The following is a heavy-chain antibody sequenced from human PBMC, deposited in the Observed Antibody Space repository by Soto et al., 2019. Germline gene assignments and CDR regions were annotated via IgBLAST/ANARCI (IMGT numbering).Heavy chain of an antibody. CDR1: GFTFSSYG. Sequence: QVQLVESGGGAVQPGRSLRLSCAASGFTFSSYGMHWVRQAPGKGLEWVAVISYDGSNKYYADSVKGRFTISRDNSKNTLYLQMNSLRAEDTAVYYCAKGLAYCGGDCYSHFDLWGRGTLVTVSS. V-gene: IGHV3-30*18. J-gene: IGHJ2*01. CDR3: AKGLAYCGGDCYSHFDL. D-gene: IGHD2-21*02. CDR2: ISYDGSNK.